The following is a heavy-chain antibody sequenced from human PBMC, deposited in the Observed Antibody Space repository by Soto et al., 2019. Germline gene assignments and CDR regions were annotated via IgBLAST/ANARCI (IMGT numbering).Heavy chain of an antibody. CDR1: GGSVSSGSYY. J-gene: IGHJ4*02. CDR2: IYYSEST. CDR3: ARTMVGARAGYFDY. D-gene: IGHD1-26*01. Sequence: SETLSLTCTVSGGSVSSGSYYWSWIRQPPGKGLEWIGYIYYSESTNYNPSLKSRVTISVDTSKNQFSLKLSSVTAADTAVYYCARTMVGARAGYFDYWGRGTLVTVSS. V-gene: IGHV4-61*01.